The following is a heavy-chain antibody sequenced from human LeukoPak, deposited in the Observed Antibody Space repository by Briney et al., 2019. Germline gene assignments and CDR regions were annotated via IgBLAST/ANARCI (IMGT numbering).Heavy chain of an antibody. V-gene: IGHV3-74*01. CDR1: GFTFRSYW. J-gene: IGHJ4*02. CDR2: ISGDGSMT. D-gene: IGHD6-6*01. CDR3: ARYSSSSGGASHYLDY. Sequence: GGSLRLSCAVSGFTFRSYWMHWVRQAPGRGLVWVSRISGDGSMTNYADSVKGRFTISRDNAKNTVYLQMNSLRAEDTAVYYCARYSSSSGGASHYLDYWGQGTLVTVSS.